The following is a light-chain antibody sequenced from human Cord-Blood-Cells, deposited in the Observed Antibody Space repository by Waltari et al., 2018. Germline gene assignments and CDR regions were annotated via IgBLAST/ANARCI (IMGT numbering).Light chain of an antibody. CDR3: MQGTHWPPGT. CDR1: QSLVHSAANTY. J-gene: IGKJ1*01. CDR2: KVS. Sequence: DVVMTQSPLSLPVTPGQPASISRTSRQSLVHSAANTYLNWFQQRPVQSPRRLIYKVSNRDSGVPDRFSGSGSGTDFTLKISRVEAEDVGVYYCMQGTHWPPGTFGQGTKVEIK. V-gene: IGKV2-30*02.